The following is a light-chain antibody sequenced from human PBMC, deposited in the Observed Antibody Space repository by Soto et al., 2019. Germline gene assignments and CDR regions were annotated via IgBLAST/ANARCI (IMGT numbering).Light chain of an antibody. CDR1: QSVSNNY. J-gene: IGKJ1*01. CDR2: GAS. Sequence: EIVLTQSPGTLSLSPGERATLSCRARQSVSNNYLAWYQQKPGQAPRLLIYGASNRATGIPDRFSGSGSGTDFPLTIRRLETEDCAVYYFQQYGSAGTFGQGTKVEMK. V-gene: IGKV3-20*01. CDR3: QQYGSAGT.